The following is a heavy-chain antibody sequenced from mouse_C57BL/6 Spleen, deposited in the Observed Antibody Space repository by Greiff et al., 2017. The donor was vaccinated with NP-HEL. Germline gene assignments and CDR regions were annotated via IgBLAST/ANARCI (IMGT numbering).Heavy chain of an antibody. J-gene: IGHJ1*03. Sequence: QVQLQQSGPELVKPGASVKISCKASGYAFSSSWMNWVKQRPGKRLEWIGRIYPGDGDTNYNGKFKGKATLTADKSSSTAYMQLSSLTSEDSAVYFCASYYYGSSHWYFDVWGTGTTVTVSS. V-gene: IGHV1-82*01. D-gene: IGHD1-1*01. CDR2: IYPGDGDT. CDR1: GYAFSSSW. CDR3: ASYYYGSSHWYFDV.